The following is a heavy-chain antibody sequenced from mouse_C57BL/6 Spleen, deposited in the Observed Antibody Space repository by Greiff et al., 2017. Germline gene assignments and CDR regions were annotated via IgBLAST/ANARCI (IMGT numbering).Heavy chain of an antibody. D-gene: IGHD4-1*01. J-gene: IGHJ1*03. V-gene: IGHV1-42*01. CDR2: INPSTGGT. CDR1: GYSFTGYY. CDR3: ARNWDRYFDV. Sequence: EVKLVESGPELVKPGASVKISCKASGYSFTGYYMNWVKQSPEKSLEWIGEINPSTGGTTYNQKFKAKATLTVDKSSSTAYMQLKSLTSEDSAVYYCARNWDRYFDVWGTGTTVTVSS.